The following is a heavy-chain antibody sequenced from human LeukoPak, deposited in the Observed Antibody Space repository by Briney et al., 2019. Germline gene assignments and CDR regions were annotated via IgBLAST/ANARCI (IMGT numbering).Heavy chain of an antibody. Sequence: PSETLSLTCTVSGGSISSGGYYWSWIRQHPGKGLEWIGYIYYSGSTYYNPSLKSRVTILVDTSKNQFSLKLSSVTAADTAVYYCARTDILTYYFDYWGQGTLVTVSS. D-gene: IGHD3-9*01. CDR3: ARTDILTYYFDY. V-gene: IGHV4-31*03. CDR2: IYYSGST. J-gene: IGHJ4*02. CDR1: GGSISSGGYY.